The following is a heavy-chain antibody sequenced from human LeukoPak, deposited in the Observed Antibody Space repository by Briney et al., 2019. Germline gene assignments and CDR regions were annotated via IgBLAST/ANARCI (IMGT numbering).Heavy chain of an antibody. CDR1: GYTITNNY. Sequence: ASVKVSCKASGYTITNNYMHWVRQAPGQGLEWMGIINPSGGSTSYAQKFQGRVTMTRDTSTSTVYMELSSLRSEDTAVYYCARDRLWFGELSYYYMDVWGKGTTVTISS. J-gene: IGHJ6*03. CDR2: INPSGGST. CDR3: ARDRLWFGELSYYYMDV. D-gene: IGHD3-10*01. V-gene: IGHV1-46*01.